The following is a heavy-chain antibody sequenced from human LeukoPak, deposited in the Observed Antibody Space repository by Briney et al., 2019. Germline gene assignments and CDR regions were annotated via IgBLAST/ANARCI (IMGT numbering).Heavy chain of an antibody. Sequence: SETLSLTCTVSGGSISSSSYYWGWIRQPPGKGLEWIGSIYYSGSTYYNPSLKSRVTMSVDTSKNQFSLNLSSVTAADTAVYYCARDRCCTNTRCYNWFDPWGQGTLVTVSS. CDR3: ARDRCCTNTRCYNWFDP. D-gene: IGHD2-2*01. CDR2: IYYSGST. CDR1: GGSISSSSYY. J-gene: IGHJ5*02. V-gene: IGHV4-39*07.